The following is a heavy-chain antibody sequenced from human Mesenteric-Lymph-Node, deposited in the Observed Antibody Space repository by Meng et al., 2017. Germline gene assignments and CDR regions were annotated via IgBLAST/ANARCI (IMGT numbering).Heavy chain of an antibody. J-gene: IGHJ4*02. Sequence: ETLSLPCGSYGRSLTVYVGCLHRQTRGKGREWIGESNHRVKPNYNPSLESRVTISIDTSRDQFSLRLTSVTAADTSVYYCARVELRGDTRDSCGLDHWGQGTLVTVSS. V-gene: IGHV4-34*01. D-gene: IGHD3-22*01. CDR1: GRSLTVYV. CDR3: ARVELRGDTRDSCGLDH. CDR2: SNHRVKP.